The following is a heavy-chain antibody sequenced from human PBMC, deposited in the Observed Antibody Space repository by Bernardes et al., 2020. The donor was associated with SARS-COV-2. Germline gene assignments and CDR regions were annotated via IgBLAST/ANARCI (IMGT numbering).Heavy chain of an antibody. Sequence: GGSLRLSCTTSGFTFSSYEMNWVRQAPGKGLEWVSYISSSGSTIHYADSVRGRFTVSRDNAKNSLSLLMNSLRAEDTAVYYCARQGSYRGGLDYWGQGTLVTVSS. CDR1: GFTFSSYE. V-gene: IGHV3-48*03. CDR2: ISSSGSTI. D-gene: IGHD1-26*01. J-gene: IGHJ4*02. CDR3: ARQGSYRGGLDY.